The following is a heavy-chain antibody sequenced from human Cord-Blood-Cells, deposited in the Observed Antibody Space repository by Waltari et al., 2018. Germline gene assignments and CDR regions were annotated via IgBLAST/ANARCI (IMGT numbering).Heavy chain of an antibody. CDR2: SKYSGST. CDR1: GGSISSGDYY. Sequence: QVQLQESGPGLVKPSQTLSLTCTVSGGSISSGDYYWSWIRQPPGKGLEWIGYSKYSGSTYYTPARKSRVTISVDPSKNQFSLKLSSVTAADTAVYYCARVEELGNLGYWGQGTLVTVSS. V-gene: IGHV4-30-4*08. D-gene: IGHD7-27*01. CDR3: ARVEELGNLGY. J-gene: IGHJ4*02.